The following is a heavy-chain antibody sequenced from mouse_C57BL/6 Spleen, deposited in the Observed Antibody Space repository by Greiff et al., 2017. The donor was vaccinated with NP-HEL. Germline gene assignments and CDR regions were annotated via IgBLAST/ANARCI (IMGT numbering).Heavy chain of an antibody. Sequence: QVQLQQSGAELAKPGASVKLSCKASGYTFTSYWMHWVKQRPGQGLEWIGYIYPSSGYTKYNQKFKDKDTLTADKSSSTAYMQLRSLTYEDSAVYYCARGVYDGYPAWFAYWGQGTLVTVSA. CDR2: IYPSSGYT. CDR3: ARGVYDGYPAWFAY. V-gene: IGHV1-7*01. CDR1: GYTFTSYW. J-gene: IGHJ3*01. D-gene: IGHD2-3*01.